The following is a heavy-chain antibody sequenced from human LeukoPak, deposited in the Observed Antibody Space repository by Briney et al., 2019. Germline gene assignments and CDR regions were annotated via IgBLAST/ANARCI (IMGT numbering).Heavy chain of an antibody. J-gene: IGHJ5*02. CDR2: ISGGGDTT. CDR3: ARAVTYFYGSVTYDRFDP. V-gene: IGHV3-23*01. CDR1: GFSFSSYT. D-gene: IGHD3-10*01. Sequence: PGGSLRLSCSASGFSFSSYTMTWVRQAPGKGPEWVSIISGGGDTTFYTDSVKGRFTISRDNSKNTLYLQMNSLRAEDTAIYYCARAVTYFYGSVTYDRFDPWGQGTLVTVSS.